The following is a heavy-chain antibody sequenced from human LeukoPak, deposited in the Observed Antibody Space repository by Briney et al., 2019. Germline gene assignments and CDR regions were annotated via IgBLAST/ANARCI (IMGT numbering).Heavy chain of an antibody. CDR2: IYHSGST. D-gene: IGHD3-10*01. Sequence: PSETLSLTCTVSGGSISSSSYYWGWIRQPPGKGLEWIGEIYHSGSTNYNPSLKSRVTISVDKSKNQFSLKLSSVTAADTAVYYCARRARSITMVRGAPFDYWGQGTLVTVSS. CDR1: GGSISSSSYY. CDR3: ARRARSITMVRGAPFDY. V-gene: IGHV4-39*07. J-gene: IGHJ4*02.